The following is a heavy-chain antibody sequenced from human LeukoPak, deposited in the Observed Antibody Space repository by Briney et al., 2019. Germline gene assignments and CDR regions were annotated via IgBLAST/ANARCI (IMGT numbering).Heavy chain of an antibody. CDR2: IYYSGST. CDR3: ARGRFDPGWFDP. CDR1: GGSISSSSYY. J-gene: IGHJ5*02. D-gene: IGHD3-9*01. Sequence: SETLSLTCTVSGGSISSSSYYWGWIRQPPGKGLEWIGSIYYSGSTYYNPSLKSRVTISVDTSKNQLSLKVSSVTAADTAVYYCARGRFDPGWFDPWGQGTLVTVSS. V-gene: IGHV4-39*07.